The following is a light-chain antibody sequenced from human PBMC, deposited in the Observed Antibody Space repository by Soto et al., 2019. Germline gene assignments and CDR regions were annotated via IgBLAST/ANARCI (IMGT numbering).Light chain of an antibody. CDR3: LQSNNPPPYT. V-gene: IGKV3-15*01. CDR2: GAS. J-gene: IGKJ2*01. Sequence: EIVMTQSPATLSVSPGERATLSCRASQSVSSNLAWYQQKPGQAPRLLIYGASTRATGIPARFSGSGSGTEFILTISSLHTLPFAVYNCLQSNNPPPYTFGQGTNLEIK. CDR1: QSVSSN.